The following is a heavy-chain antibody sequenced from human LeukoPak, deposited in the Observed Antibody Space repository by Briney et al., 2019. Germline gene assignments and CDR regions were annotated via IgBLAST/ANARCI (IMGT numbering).Heavy chain of an antibody. CDR2: IYYSGST. D-gene: IGHD3-9*01. CDR3: ASERGAYYDVLTGPFDY. V-gene: IGHV4-59*08. J-gene: IGHJ4*02. CDR1: GGSFSGYY. Sequence: PSETLSLTCAVYGGSFSGYYWSWIRQPPGKGLEWIGYIYYSGSTNYNPSLKSRVTISVDTSKNQFSLKLSSVTAADTAVYYCASERGAYYDVLTGPFDYWGQGTLVTVSS.